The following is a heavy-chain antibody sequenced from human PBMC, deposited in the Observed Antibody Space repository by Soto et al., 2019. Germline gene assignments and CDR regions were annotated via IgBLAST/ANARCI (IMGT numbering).Heavy chain of an antibody. D-gene: IGHD2-15*01. CDR1: GGSISSGDYY. V-gene: IGHV4-30-4*01. Sequence: QVQLQESGPGLVKPSQTLSLTCTVSGGSISSGDYYWSWIRQPPGKGLEWIGYIYYSGSTYYNPSLKGRVTXXVXTXXNQFSLKLSSVTAADTAVYYCARGACSGGSCYSEYWGQGTLVTVSS. CDR3: ARGACSGGSCYSEY. CDR2: IYYSGST. J-gene: IGHJ4*02.